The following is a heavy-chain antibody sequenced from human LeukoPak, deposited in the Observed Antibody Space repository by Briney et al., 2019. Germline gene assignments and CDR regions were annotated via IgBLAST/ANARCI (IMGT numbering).Heavy chain of an antibody. J-gene: IGHJ4*02. D-gene: IGHD3-9*01. V-gene: IGHV4-59*01. Sequence: SETLSLTCTVSGGSISSYYWSWIRQPPGKGLEWIGYIYYSGSTNYNPSLKSRVTISVDTSKNQFSLKLSSVTAADTAVYYCARETRISYDILTGYYASHYFDYWGQGTLVTVSS. CDR3: ARETRISYDILTGYYASHYFDY. CDR2: IYYSGST. CDR1: GGSISSYY.